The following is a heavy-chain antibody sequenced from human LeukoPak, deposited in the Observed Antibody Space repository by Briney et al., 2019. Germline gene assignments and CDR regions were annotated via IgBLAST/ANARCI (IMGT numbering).Heavy chain of an antibody. D-gene: IGHD3-10*01. CDR1: GGSFSGYY. Sequence: SETLSLTCAVYGGSFSGYYWSWIRQPPGKGLEWIGEINHSGSTNYNPSLKSRVTMSVDTSKNQFSLKLSSVTAADTAVYYCARGHYGSGSYYEYYFDYWGQGTLVTVSS. CDR3: ARGHYGSGSYYEYYFDY. V-gene: IGHV4-34*01. J-gene: IGHJ4*02. CDR2: INHSGST.